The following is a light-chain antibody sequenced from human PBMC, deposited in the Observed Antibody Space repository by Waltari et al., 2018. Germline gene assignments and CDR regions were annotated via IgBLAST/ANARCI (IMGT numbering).Light chain of an antibody. Sequence: QSALTQPASVSGSPGQSITISCTGTSSDIGTYNLVSWCQQYPGKVPKLIIYEVTKRPSGVSNHFSGSKSGNTASLTSSGLQAEDSAHYYCSSYAGGSWVFGRGTKVTVL. CDR1: SSDIGTYNL. CDR2: EVT. CDR3: SSYAGGSWV. V-gene: IGLV2-23*02. J-gene: IGLJ3*02.